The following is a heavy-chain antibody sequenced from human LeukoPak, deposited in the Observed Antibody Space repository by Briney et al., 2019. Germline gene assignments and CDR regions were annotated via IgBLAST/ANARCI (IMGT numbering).Heavy chain of an antibody. D-gene: IGHD6-19*01. CDR1: GFTYDEYA. J-gene: IGHJ3*02. CDR2: INWNSDST. CDR3: AREGIWGSGWYGAFDI. V-gene: IGHV3-9*01. Sequence: GWSLRLSCVASGFTYDEYAMHWVRQAPGKGLEWISGINWNSDSTGYADSVKGRFTISRDNAKNSLYLQMNSLRAEDTAVYYCAREGIWGSGWYGAFDIWGQGTMVTVSS.